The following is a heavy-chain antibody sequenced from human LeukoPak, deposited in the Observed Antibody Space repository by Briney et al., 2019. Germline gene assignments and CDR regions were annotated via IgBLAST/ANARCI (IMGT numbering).Heavy chain of an antibody. D-gene: IGHD1-26*01. CDR2: VSSSGGTT. Sequence: GGSLRLSCAASGFTFSSYSMNWVRQAPGKGLEWVSAVSSSGGTTYYADSVKGRFTISRDNSKNTLSLQMNSLRAEDTAVYYCARDGDSGSYDFDYWGQGTLVTVSS. V-gene: IGHV3-23*01. CDR1: GFTFSSYS. J-gene: IGHJ4*02. CDR3: ARDGDSGSYDFDY.